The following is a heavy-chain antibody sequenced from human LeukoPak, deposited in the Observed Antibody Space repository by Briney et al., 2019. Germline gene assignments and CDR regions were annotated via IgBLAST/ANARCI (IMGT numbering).Heavy chain of an antibody. D-gene: IGHD2-2*01. V-gene: IGHV3-21*01. J-gene: IGHJ4*02. Sequence: GGSLRLSCAASGFTFSSYSMNWVRQAPGKGLEWVTSISSSSSYIYYADSVKGRFTISRDNAKNSLYLQMNSLRAEDTAVYYCAGSIVVVPAAIDYWGQGTLVTVSS. CDR1: GFTFSSYS. CDR3: AGSIVVVPAAIDY. CDR2: ISSSSSYI.